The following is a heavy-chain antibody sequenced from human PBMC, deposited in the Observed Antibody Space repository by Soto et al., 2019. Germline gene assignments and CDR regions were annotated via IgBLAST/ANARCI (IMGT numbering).Heavy chain of an antibody. CDR3: AREQWRVRFLGYYYYGMDV. V-gene: IGHV1-69*13. D-gene: IGHD6-19*01. J-gene: IGHJ6*02. CDR2: IIPIFGTA. CDR1: GGTFSSYA. Sequence: SVKVSCKASGGTFSSYAISWVRQAPGQGLEWMGGIIPIFGTANYAQKFQGRVTITADESTSTAYMELSSLRSEDTAVYYCAREQWRVRFLGYYYYGMDVWGQGTTVTRLL.